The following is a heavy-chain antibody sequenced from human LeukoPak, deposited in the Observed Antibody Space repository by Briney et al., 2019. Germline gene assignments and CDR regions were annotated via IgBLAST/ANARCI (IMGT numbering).Heavy chain of an antibody. CDR1: GFTFSSYA. CDR3: AKASGGYSYGPHDY. D-gene: IGHD5-18*01. J-gene: IGHJ4*02. CDR2: ISGSGGST. V-gene: IGHV3-23*01. Sequence: PGGSLRLSCAASGFTFSSYAMSWVRQAPGKGLEWVSAISGSGGSTYYAGSVKGRFTISRDNSKNTLYLQMNSLRAEDTAVYYCAKASGGYSYGPHDYWGQGTLVTVSS.